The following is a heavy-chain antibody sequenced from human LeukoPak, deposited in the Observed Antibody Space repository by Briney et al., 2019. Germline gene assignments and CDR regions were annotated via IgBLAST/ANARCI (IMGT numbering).Heavy chain of an antibody. Sequence: PGGSLRLSCAASGFTFSSYAMSWVRQAPGKGLEWVSAISGSGGSTYYADSVKGRFTISRDNSKNTLYLQMNSLRAEDTAVYYCAKPRGTTGTTTLISAFDIWGQGTMVTVSS. CDR3: AKPRGTTGTTTLISAFDI. CDR2: ISGSGGST. CDR1: GFTFSSYA. D-gene: IGHD1-1*01. J-gene: IGHJ3*02. V-gene: IGHV3-23*01.